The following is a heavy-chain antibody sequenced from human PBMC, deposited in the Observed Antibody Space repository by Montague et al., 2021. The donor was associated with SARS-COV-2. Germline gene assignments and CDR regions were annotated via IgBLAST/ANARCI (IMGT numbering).Heavy chain of an antibody. Sequence: SETLSLTCAVSGASITRTTYYWGWIRQPPGGGREWFGSIYYSGSTYYNPSLKIRVTMSLDTSKNQFSLNLTSVTAADTAVYYCAREPPYSSNLASFDYWGQGALVSVSS. J-gene: IGHJ4*02. D-gene: IGHD6-13*01. CDR3: AREPPYSSNLASFDY. CDR1: GASITRTTYY. V-gene: IGHV4-39*07. CDR2: IYYSGST.